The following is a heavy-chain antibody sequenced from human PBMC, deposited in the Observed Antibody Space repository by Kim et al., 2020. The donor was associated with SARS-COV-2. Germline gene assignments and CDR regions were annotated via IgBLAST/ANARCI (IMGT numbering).Heavy chain of an antibody. CDR2: INTNKGDT. J-gene: IGHJ4*02. V-gene: IGHV1-18*01. Sequence: ASVKVSCKASGYTFSIYGFSWVRQAPGQGLEWMGWINTNKGDTNYAQKFQGRVTMTTESSTSTAYIELRSLTSDDTAVYYCARGTWGEVNDYWGQGTLVTVSS. CDR1: GYTFSIYG. D-gene: IGHD3-16*01. CDR3: ARGTWGEVNDY.